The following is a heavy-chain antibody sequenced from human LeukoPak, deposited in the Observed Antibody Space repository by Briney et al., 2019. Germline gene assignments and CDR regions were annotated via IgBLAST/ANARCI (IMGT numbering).Heavy chain of an antibody. CDR3: ARGPPDIVVVVAANQYYYYYYMDV. CDR1: GFTFSSYS. CDR2: ISSSSSYI. Sequence: GGSLRLSCAASGFTFSSYSMNWVRQAPGKGLEWVSSISSSSSYIYYADSVKGRFTISRDNAKNSLYLQMNGLRAEDTAVYYCARGPPDIVVVVAANQYYYYYYMDVWGKGTTVTISS. D-gene: IGHD2-15*01. J-gene: IGHJ6*03. V-gene: IGHV3-21*01.